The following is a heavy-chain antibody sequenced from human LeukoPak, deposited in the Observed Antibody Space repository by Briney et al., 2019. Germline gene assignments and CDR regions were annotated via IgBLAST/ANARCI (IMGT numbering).Heavy chain of an antibody. Sequence: GGSLRLSCAASGFSFSDYYMNWLRQAPGKGLEWVAYISSSGTYMDYADSVKGRFTISRDNVKNSVSLQMNSLRAEDTAVYYCARASDFIWGQGTLVTVSS. V-gene: IGHV3-11*04. CDR1: GFSFSDYY. CDR3: ARASDFI. J-gene: IGHJ4*02. CDR2: ISSSGTYM.